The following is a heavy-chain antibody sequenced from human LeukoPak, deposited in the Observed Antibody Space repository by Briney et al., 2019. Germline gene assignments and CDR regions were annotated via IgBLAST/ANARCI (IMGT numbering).Heavy chain of an antibody. D-gene: IGHD4-17*01. CDR3: ARTYGDYDDAFDV. Sequence: SETLSLTCTVSGGSISSSTYYWGWIRQPPGKGLEWIGSIYYSGSTYNNPSLKTRVTIFVDTSKNQFSLKLSSVTATDTAVYYCARTYGDYDDAFDVWGQGTMVTVSS. CDR2: IYYSGST. CDR1: GGSISSSTYY. J-gene: IGHJ3*01. V-gene: IGHV4-39*01.